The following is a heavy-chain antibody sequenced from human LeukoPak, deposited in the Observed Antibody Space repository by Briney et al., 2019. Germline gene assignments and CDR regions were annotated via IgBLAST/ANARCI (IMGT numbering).Heavy chain of an antibody. V-gene: IGHV4-34*01. CDR3: ARGSRYYYDSSGYYYYFDY. D-gene: IGHD3-22*01. Sequence: SETLSLTCAVYGGSFSGYYWSWIRQPPGKGLEWIGEINHSGSTNYNPSLKSRVTISVDTSKNQFPLKLSPVTAADTAVYYCARGSRYYYDSSGYYYYFDYWGQGTLVTVSS. J-gene: IGHJ4*02. CDR1: GGSFSGYY. CDR2: INHSGST.